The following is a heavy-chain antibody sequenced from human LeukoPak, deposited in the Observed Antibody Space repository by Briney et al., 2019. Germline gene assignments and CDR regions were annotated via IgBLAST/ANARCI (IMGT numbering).Heavy chain of an antibody. Sequence: PGGSLRLSCAASRFTFSPYAMSWVRQAPGKGLEWVSSISASGGSTYYADSVKGRFTISRDNTKNPLYLQMNSLRAEDPAIYYCAKDGASGWFRGENFDYWGHGALGTVSS. CDR1: RFTFSPYA. J-gene: IGHJ4*01. V-gene: IGHV3-23*01. CDR2: ISASGGST. D-gene: IGHD6-19*01. CDR3: AKDGASGWFRGENFDY.